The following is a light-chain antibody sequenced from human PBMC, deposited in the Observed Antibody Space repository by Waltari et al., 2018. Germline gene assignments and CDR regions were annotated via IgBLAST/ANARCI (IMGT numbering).Light chain of an antibody. J-gene: IGLJ3*02. CDR3: QVWDDVTDSGV. CDR2: YDS. CDR1: NIGSKR. V-gene: IGLV3-21*04. Sequence: YVLTQPPSVSVDPGKTARLTCGGDNIGSKRVNWYQQKPGQAPVLVMVYDSDRPSGVPGRFSGSNCGNTATLTISWVEAGDEADYHCQVWDDVTDSGVFGGGTKLTVL.